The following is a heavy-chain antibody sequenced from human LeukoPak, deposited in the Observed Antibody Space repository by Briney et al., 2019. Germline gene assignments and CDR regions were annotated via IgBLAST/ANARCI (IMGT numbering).Heavy chain of an antibody. D-gene: IGHD3-10*01. CDR1: GFTFSSFE. V-gene: IGHV3-48*03. Sequence: GGSLRLSCAASGFTFSSFEMNWVRQAPGKGLEWVSYISISGSTIYYADSVKGRFTISRDNSKNTLYLQMNSLRAEDTAVYYCAKDGVADGSGDNYYYYYYMDVWGKGTTVTISS. CDR3: AKDGVADGSGDNYYYYYYMDV. CDR2: ISISGSTI. J-gene: IGHJ6*03.